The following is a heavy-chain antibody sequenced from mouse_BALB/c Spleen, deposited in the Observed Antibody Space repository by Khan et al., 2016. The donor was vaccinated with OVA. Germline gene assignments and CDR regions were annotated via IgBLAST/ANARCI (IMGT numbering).Heavy chain of an antibody. CDR2: LYPGNSDT. CDR3: TRGGYSSFAY. J-gene: IGHJ3*01. D-gene: IGHD1-3*01. V-gene: IGHV1-5*01. CDR1: GYIFTSYL. Sequence: VQLQQSGTVLARPGASVKMSCKASGYIFTSYLIHWVKQRPGQGLEWIGDLYPGNSDTTYNQKFKDKAKLTTNTSANTAYMELSSLTNEDSAVYYCTRGGYSSFAYWGQGTLVTVSA.